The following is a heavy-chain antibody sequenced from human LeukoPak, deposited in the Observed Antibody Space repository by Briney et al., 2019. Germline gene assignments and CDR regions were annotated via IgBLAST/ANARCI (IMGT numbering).Heavy chain of an antibody. J-gene: IGHJ4*02. CDR1: GGTFSSYA. CDR3: ARKSVLYSSGWYYFDY. V-gene: IGHV1-69*04. Sequence: ASVKVSCKASGGTFSSYAISWVRQAPGQGLEWTGRIIPILGIANYAQKFQGRVTITADKSTSTAYMELSSLRSEDTAVYYCARKSVLYSSGWYYFDYWGQGTLVTVSS. CDR2: IIPILGIA. D-gene: IGHD6-19*01.